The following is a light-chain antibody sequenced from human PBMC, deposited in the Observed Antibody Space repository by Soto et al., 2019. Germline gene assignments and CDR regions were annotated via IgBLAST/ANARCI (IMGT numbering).Light chain of an antibody. V-gene: IGLV2-14*01. CDR2: GVI. Sequence: QSGLNQPASVSESPGQSIAISCSATMSGIGSYSYVAWYRQFPGKTPKILIYGVINRPSGVSSRFSGSKSGNTASLTISGLQAEDEADYYCISYTGSSTSYVVGSGTKVAVL. J-gene: IGLJ1*01. CDR1: MSGIGSYSY. CDR3: ISYTGSSTSYV.